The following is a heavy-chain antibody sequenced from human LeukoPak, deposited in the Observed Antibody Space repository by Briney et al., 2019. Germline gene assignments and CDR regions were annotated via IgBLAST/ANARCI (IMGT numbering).Heavy chain of an antibody. D-gene: IGHD6-19*01. CDR1: GFTFSSFA. V-gene: IGHV3-23*01. Sequence: PGGSLRLSCAASGFTFSSFAMSWVRQAPGKGLEWVSAISGSGGSSYYADSVKGRFTISRDNSKNTLNLQMDSLRADDTAVYFCAKDEGRSSGWSLGMDVSGQGTTVTVSS. J-gene: IGHJ6*02. CDR3: AKDEGRSSGWSLGMDV. CDR2: ISGSGGSS.